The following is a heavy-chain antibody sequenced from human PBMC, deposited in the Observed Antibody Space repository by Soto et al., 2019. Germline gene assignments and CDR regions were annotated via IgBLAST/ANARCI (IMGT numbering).Heavy chain of an antibody. CDR2: ISGYDGRT. D-gene: IGHD2-21*02. CDR3: VREGDVPYYYYGMDV. Sequence: QVHLVQSGAEVKKPGASVKVSCKTSGYTFTRYGISWVRQAPGQGLEWMGWISGYDGRTNLAQKVQDRDTMTTDTSASTVYMELRSLSSDDTAVYYCVREGDVPYYYYGMDVWGQGTTGTVSS. V-gene: IGHV1-18*01. J-gene: IGHJ6*02. CDR1: GYTFTRYG.